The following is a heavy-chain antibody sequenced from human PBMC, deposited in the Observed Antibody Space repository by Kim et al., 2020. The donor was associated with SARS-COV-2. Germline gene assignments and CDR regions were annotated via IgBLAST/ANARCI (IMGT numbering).Heavy chain of an antibody. J-gene: IGHJ4*02. Sequence: SETLSLTCTVSGDSISSFYWSWIRQSPEKRLEWIGYIYYTGTTLYKPSLKSRVTMSVDTSNNQFSLRLSSVTAADTAVYYCARHYGSGTYPLDSWGQGTLVTVSS. V-gene: IGHV4-59*01. CDR1: GDSISSFY. CDR3: ARHYGSGTYPLDS. D-gene: IGHD3-10*01. CDR2: IYYTGTT.